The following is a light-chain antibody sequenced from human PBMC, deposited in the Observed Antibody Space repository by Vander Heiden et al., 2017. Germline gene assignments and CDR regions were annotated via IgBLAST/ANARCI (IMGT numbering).Light chain of an antibody. V-gene: IGKV1-33*01. Sequence: DIQMTQSQSSLSASVGDRVTITCQASHDSSYFLNCLQQTRGKPPLLLICDSSNVEAGVASWFSGTASGTYFISTSARLHAEDIVSYCWQQYDNVRLTFGGGTKVEIK. J-gene: IGKJ4*01. CDR3: QQYDNVRLT. CDR2: DSS. CDR1: HDSSYF.